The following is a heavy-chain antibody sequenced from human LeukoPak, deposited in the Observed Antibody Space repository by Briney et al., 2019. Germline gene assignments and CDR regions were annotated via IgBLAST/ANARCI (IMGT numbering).Heavy chain of an antibody. CDR3: ARGYKPASGKDGAFDI. CDR1: GDSISSGSYY. Sequence: PSQTLSVTCTVSGDSISSGSYYWSWIRQPAGKGLEWIGRIYSSGSTDYNPSLKSRVSMSVDTSKNQFSLKLSSVTAADTALYYCARGYKPASGKDGAFDIWGQGTMVTVSS. V-gene: IGHV4-61*02. J-gene: IGHJ3*02. D-gene: IGHD6-13*01. CDR2: IYSSGST.